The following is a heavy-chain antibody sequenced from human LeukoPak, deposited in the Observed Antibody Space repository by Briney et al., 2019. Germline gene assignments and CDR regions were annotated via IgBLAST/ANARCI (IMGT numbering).Heavy chain of an antibody. Sequence: GGSLRLSCAASGFTFSRYAMYWVRQAPGKGLEWVTLISFDGSNKYYADSVKGRFTISRDNSKNTLYLQMNSLRAEDTAVYYCARGEYSYATGRWGQGTLVTVSS. J-gene: IGHJ4*02. CDR2: ISFDGSNK. CDR3: ARGEYSYATGR. CDR1: GFTFSRYA. D-gene: IGHD5-18*01. V-gene: IGHV3-30-3*01.